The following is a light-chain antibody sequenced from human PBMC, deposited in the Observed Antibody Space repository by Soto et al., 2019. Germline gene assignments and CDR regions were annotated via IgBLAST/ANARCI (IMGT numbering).Light chain of an antibody. CDR2: GNT. Sequence: QSVLTQPPSVSGAPGQRVTISCTGNSSNIGAGYDVHWYQQLPGTTPKLLIYGNTNRPSGVPDRFSGSKSGTSASLAITGLQAEDEADYYCQSFDSSLSGVVFGGGTKLTV. CDR1: SSNIGAGYD. V-gene: IGLV1-40*01. J-gene: IGLJ2*01. CDR3: QSFDSSLSGVV.